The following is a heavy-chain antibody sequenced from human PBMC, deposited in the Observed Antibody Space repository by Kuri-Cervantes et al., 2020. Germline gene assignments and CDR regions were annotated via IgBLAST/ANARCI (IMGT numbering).Heavy chain of an antibody. D-gene: IGHD4-23*01. J-gene: IGHJ4*02. CDR2: ISYSGSTI. CDR3: AKDINYGGNAGWYYFDY. V-gene: IGHV3-48*03. Sequence: GGSLRLSCAASGFTFNTYEMNWVRQAPGKGLEWVSYISYSGSTIYYADSVKGRFTISRDNAKNSLYLQMNSLRAEDTAVYYCAKDINYGGNAGWYYFDYWGQGTLVTVSS. CDR1: GFTFNTYE.